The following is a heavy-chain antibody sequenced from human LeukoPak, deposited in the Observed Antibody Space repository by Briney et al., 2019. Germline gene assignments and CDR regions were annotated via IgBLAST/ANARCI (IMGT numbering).Heavy chain of an antibody. D-gene: IGHD4-11*01. CDR1: GYTFTSYG. V-gene: IGHV1-18*01. Sequence: ASVKVSCKASGYTFTSYGISWVRRAPGQGLEWMGWISAYNGNTNYAQKLQGRVTMTTDTSTSTAYMELRSLGSDDTAAYHCARRPRYSNPDYWGQETLVTVSS. CDR2: ISAYNGNT. J-gene: IGHJ4*02. CDR3: ARRPRYSNPDY.